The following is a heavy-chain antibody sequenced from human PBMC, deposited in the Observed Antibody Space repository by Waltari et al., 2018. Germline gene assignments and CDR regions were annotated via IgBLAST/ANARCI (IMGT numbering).Heavy chain of an antibody. CDR1: GFTFSSYA. CDR2: ISGSGGST. J-gene: IGHJ4*02. Sequence: EVQLLESGGGLVQPGGSLRLSCAASGFTFSSYAMSWVRQAPGKGLEWVSAISGSGGSTYYADSVKGRFTISRDNTKNTLYLQMNSLRAEDTAVYYCAKGSYGDYYYFDYWGQGTLVTVSS. V-gene: IGHV3-23*01. D-gene: IGHD4-17*01. CDR3: AKGSYGDYYYFDY.